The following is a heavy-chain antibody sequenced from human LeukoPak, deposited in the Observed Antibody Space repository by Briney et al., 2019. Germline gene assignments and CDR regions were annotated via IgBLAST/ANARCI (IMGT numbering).Heavy chain of an antibody. V-gene: IGHV4-4*02. CDR1: GGSISSNKW. CDR2: VVHSGST. D-gene: IGHD5-18*01. J-gene: IGHJ4*02. Sequence: SETLSLTCAVSGGSISSNKWWSWLRQAPGKGLEWLGEVVHSGSTNYNPSLKSRVTISVDTSKDQFSLKLSSVTAADTAVYYCAGVRGYSYGWYYFDYWGQGTLVTVSS. CDR3: AGVRGYSYGWYYFDY.